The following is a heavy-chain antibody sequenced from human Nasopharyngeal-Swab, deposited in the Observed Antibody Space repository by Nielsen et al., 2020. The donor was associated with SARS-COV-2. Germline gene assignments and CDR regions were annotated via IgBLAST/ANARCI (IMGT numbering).Heavy chain of an antibody. V-gene: IGHV3-11*04. D-gene: IGHD3-9*01. CDR3: ARYGGIQILTGYFDY. CDR2: ISSSGGTI. Sequence: GESLKISCAASGFTFSDYYMSWIRQAPGKGLEWVSYISSSGGTIYYADSVKGRFTISRDNAKNSLYLQMNSLRAEDTAVYYCARYGGIQILTGYFDYWGPGTLVTVSS. CDR1: GFTFSDYY. J-gene: IGHJ4*02.